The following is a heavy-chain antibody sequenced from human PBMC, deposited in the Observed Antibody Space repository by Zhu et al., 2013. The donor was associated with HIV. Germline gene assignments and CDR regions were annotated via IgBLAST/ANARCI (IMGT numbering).Heavy chain of an antibody. Sequence: QVQLQESGPGLVNPSGTLSLTCAVSGGSISSYNWWNWVRQPPGKGLEWIGEIFHSGSTNYNPSLKSRVTISVDQSKNQFSLKLNSVTDADTAVYYCARGGGYYFDYWGQGTLVTVSS. CDR2: IFHSGST. CDR1: GGSISSYNW. D-gene: IGHD2-15*01. CDR3: ARGGGYYFDY. V-gene: IGHV4-4*02. J-gene: IGHJ4*02.